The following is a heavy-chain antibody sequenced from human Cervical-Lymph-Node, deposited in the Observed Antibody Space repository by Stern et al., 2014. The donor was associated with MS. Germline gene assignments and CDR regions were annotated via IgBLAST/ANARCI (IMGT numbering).Heavy chain of an antibody. CDR2: INPHTGGP. V-gene: IGHV1-2*02. D-gene: IGHD2-15*01. CDR1: GYIFTDYY. J-gene: IGHJ4*02. Sequence: QVQLVQSGAEVKKPGASVKVSCKGSGYIFTDYYPHWVRQAPGQGLEWMGWINPHTGGPIYAPKFQGRVTMTRDTSINTAYMELRSLRSDDTAIYYCVREGRRHNEYHYDYWGQGTLVTVSS. CDR3: VREGRRHNEYHYDY.